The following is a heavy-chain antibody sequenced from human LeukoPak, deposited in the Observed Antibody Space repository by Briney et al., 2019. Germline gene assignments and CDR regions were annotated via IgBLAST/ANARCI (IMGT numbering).Heavy chain of an antibody. J-gene: IGHJ4*02. D-gene: IGHD2-15*01. V-gene: IGHV3-20*04. CDR1: GFTFDDYG. Sequence: PXGSLXLSCAASGFTFDDYGMSWVRHAPGKGLEWVSGINWNGGSTVYADSVKGRFTISRDNAKNSLYLQMNSLRAEDTAVYYCARTSPGYCSGGSCYGGYWGQGTLVTVSS. CDR3: ARTSPGYCSGGSCYGGY. CDR2: INWNGGST.